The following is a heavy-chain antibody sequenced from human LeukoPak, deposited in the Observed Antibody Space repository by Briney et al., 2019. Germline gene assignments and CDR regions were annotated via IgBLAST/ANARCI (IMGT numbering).Heavy chain of an antibody. CDR3: ARRRGGEVIVKFDY. CDR2: ISAYNGNT. D-gene: IGHD3-16*02. J-gene: IGHJ4*02. Sequence: ASVKVSCKASGYTFTSYGISWVRQAPGQGLEWMGWISAYNGNTNYAQKLQGRVTMTTDTSTSTAYMELRSLRSDDTAVYYCARRRGGEVIVKFDYWGQGTLVTVSS. V-gene: IGHV1-18*01. CDR1: GYTFTSYG.